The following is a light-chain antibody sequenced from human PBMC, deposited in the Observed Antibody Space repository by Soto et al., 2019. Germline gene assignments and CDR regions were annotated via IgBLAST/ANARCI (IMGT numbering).Light chain of an antibody. J-gene: IGKJ4*01. CDR1: QSLLHSDGKTY. V-gene: IGKV2D-29*02. CDR3: MQSKQFPLT. Sequence: EIVMTQTPLSLSVTPGQPASISCKSSQSLLHSDGKTYLYWYLQKPGQSPQLLIYEAANRFSGVPDRFSVSGSGTDFTLKISRVEAEDVGVYYCMQSKQFPLTFDGGTKVEIK. CDR2: EAA.